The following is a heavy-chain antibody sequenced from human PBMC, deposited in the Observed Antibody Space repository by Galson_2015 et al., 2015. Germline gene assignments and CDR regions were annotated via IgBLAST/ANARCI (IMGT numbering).Heavy chain of an antibody. CDR3: ARDGPMVQGVMKAFDI. Sequence: LRLSCAASGFTFSSYSMNWVRQAPGKGLEWVSSISSSSSYIYYADSVKGRFTISRDNAKNSLYLQMNSLRAEDTAVYYCARDGPMVQGVMKAFDIWGQGTMVAVSS. D-gene: IGHD3-10*01. J-gene: IGHJ3*02. CDR2: ISSSSSYI. CDR1: GFTFSSYS. V-gene: IGHV3-21*01.